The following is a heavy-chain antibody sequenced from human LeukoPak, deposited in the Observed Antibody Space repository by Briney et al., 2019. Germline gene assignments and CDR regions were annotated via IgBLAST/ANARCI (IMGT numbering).Heavy chain of an antibody. V-gene: IGHV4-59*01. CDR1: GGSISSYY. Sequence: PSETLSLTCTVSGGSISSYYWSWIRQPPGKGLEWIGYIYYSGSTNYNPSLKSRVTISVDTSKNQFSLKLSSVTAADTAVYYCARGNWTPGWFYYGMDVWGQGTTVTVSS. CDR2: IYYSGST. J-gene: IGHJ6*02. CDR3: ARGNWTPGWFYYGMDV. D-gene: IGHD1-1*01.